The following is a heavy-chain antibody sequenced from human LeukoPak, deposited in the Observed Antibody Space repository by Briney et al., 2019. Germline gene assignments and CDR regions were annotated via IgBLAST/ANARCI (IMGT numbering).Heavy chain of an antibody. V-gene: IGHV3-7*01. J-gene: IGHJ4*02. CDR2: IKQDGSEK. CDR3: ARGRYYDSSGYKNYFDY. Sequence: SGGSLRLSCAASGFTFSSYWMSWVRQAPGKGLEWVANIKQDGSEKYYVDSVKGRFTISRDNAKNSLYLQMNRLRAEDTAVYYCARGRYYDSSGYKNYFDYWGQGTLVTVSS. CDR1: GFTFSSYW. D-gene: IGHD3-22*01.